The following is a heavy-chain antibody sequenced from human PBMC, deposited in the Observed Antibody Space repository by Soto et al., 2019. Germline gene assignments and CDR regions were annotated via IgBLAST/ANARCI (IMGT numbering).Heavy chain of an antibody. CDR1: GFTFDDYA. V-gene: IGHV3-9*01. CDR2: ISWSSGSI. J-gene: IGHJ3*02. Sequence: PGGSLRLSCAASGFTFDDYAMHWVRQAPGKGLEWVSGISWSSGSIGYADSVKGRFTISRDNAKNSLYLQMNSLRAEDTALYYCAKDTRHSSSSRAFDIWGQGTMVTVSS. D-gene: IGHD6-6*01. CDR3: AKDTRHSSSSRAFDI.